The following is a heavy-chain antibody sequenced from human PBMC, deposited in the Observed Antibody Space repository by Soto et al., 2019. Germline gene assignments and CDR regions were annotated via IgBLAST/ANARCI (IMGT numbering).Heavy chain of an antibody. V-gene: IGHV3-9*01. CDR2: ISWNSGSI. J-gene: IGHJ4*02. D-gene: IGHD3-16*02. CDR3: AKDLGLGVWGSYRFDY. CDR1: GFTFDDYA. Sequence: PGGSLRLSCAASGFTFDDYAMHWVRQAPGKGLEWVSGISWNSGSIGYADSVKGRFTISRDNAKNSLYLQMNSLRAEDTALYYCAKDLGLGVWGSYRFDYWGQGTLVTVSS.